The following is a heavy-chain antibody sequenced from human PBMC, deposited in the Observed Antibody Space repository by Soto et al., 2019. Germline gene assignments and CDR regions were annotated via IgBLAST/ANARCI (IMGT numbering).Heavy chain of an antibody. CDR3: ARKGSSGPNMYNWFDP. J-gene: IGHJ5*02. D-gene: IGHD2-15*01. V-gene: IGHV1-18*01. CDR2: ISAYNGNT. CDR1: GYTFTSYG. Sequence: ASVKVSCKASGYTFTSYGISWVRQAPGQGLEWMGWISAYNGNTNYAQKLQGRVTMTTDTSTSTAYMELRSLRSDDTAVYYCARKGSSGPNMYNWFDPWAREPWSPSPQ.